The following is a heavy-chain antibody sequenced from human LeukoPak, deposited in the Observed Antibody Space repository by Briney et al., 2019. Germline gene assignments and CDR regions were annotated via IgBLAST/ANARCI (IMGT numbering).Heavy chain of an antibody. J-gene: IGHJ4*02. D-gene: IGHD4-17*01. CDR2: ISSSSTYI. V-gene: IGHV3-21*01. Sequence: PGGSLRLSCAASGFTFSSYTVNWVRQAPGQGLAWVSSISSSSTYIYYADSVKGRFTISRDNAKNSLYLQMNSLRAEDAAVYYCARSNGDYVGFDYWGQGTLVTVSS. CDR1: GFTFSSYT. CDR3: ARSNGDYVGFDY.